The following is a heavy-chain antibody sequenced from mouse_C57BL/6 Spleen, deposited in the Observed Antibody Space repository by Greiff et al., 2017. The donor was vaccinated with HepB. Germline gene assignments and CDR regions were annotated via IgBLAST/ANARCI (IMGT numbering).Heavy chain of an antibody. D-gene: IGHD1-1*01. CDR1: GYTFTSYW. J-gene: IGHJ4*01. CDR2: IDPSDSHT. Sequence: QVQLQQPGAELVKPGASVKLSCKASGYTFTSYWMQWVKQRPGQGLVWIGEIDPSDSHTNYHQKFKGKATLTVDTSSSTAYMQLSSLTSEDSAVYCCARYTTVVATGGMDYWGQGTSVTVSS. CDR3: ARYTTVVATGGMDY. V-gene: IGHV1-50*01.